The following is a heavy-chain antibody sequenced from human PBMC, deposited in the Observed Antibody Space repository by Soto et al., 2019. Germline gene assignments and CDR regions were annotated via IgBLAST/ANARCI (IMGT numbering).Heavy chain of an antibody. D-gene: IGHD3-10*01. Sequence: GGSLRLSCAASGFAFSSCSMSWFRQAPGKGLEWVSGFRTSGDDGTTYYADSVKGRFTISRDNSKNTLFLQMDNLRAEDTAIYYCAKKVNSGPGSQYFDYWGQGTLVTVSS. CDR1: GFAFSSCS. CDR3: AKKVNSGPGSQYFDY. CDR2: FRTSGDDGTT. V-gene: IGHV3-23*01. J-gene: IGHJ4*02.